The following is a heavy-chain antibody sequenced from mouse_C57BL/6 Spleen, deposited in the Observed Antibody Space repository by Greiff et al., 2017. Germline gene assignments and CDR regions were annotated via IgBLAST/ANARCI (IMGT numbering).Heavy chain of an antibody. Sequence: VQLQQPGAELVKPGASVKLSCKASGYTFTSYWMHWVKQRPGQGLEWIGMIHPNSGSTNYNEKFKSKATLTVDKSSSTAYVQLSSLRSEDSAVYYCARSGGYSEYFDVWGTGTTVTVSS. D-gene: IGHD2-3*01. CDR3: ARSGGYSEYFDV. J-gene: IGHJ1*03. CDR2: IHPNSGST. CDR1: GYTFTSYW. V-gene: IGHV1-64*01.